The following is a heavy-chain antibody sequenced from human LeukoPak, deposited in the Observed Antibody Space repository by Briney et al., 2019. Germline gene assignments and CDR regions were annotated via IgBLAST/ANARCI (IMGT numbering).Heavy chain of an antibody. D-gene: IGHD6-19*01. Sequence: GRSLRLSCAASGFTFSSYAMHWVRQAPGKGLEWVAVISYDGSNKYYADSVKGRFTISRDNSKNTLYLQMNSLRAEDTAVYYCAKGRYSSGWYPIDYWGQGTLVTVSS. CDR3: AKGRYSSGWYPIDY. CDR1: GFTFSSYA. V-gene: IGHV3-30-3*01. CDR2: ISYDGSNK. J-gene: IGHJ4*02.